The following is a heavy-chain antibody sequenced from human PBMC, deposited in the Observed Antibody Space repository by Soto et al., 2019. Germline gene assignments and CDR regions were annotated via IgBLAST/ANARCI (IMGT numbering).Heavy chain of an antibody. Sequence: GGSLRLSCAASGFIFSSFGMHWVRQAPGKGLEWVAHIWYDGSNIYYADSVKGRFTISRDNSRNTLYLQMSSLRAEDTAVYHCVRDLLGSGGHFDYWGQGTLVTVYS. CDR2: IWYDGSNI. CDR1: GFIFSSFG. J-gene: IGHJ4*02. CDR3: VRDLLGSGGHFDY. D-gene: IGHD7-27*01. V-gene: IGHV3-33*01.